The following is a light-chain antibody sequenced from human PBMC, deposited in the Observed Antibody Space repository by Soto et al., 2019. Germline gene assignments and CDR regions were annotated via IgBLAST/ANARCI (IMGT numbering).Light chain of an antibody. CDR2: GAS. CDR1: QYIHTH. Sequence: DIQMTQSPSSLSASVGDRVTITCRASQYIHTHLAWYQQKPGNSPKLLVYGASTLHSGVPSRFSASGSGTDFILTISSLQSEDVATYYCQTYDKARWTFGPGTRV. V-gene: IGKV1-27*01. CDR3: QTYDKARWT. J-gene: IGKJ1*01.